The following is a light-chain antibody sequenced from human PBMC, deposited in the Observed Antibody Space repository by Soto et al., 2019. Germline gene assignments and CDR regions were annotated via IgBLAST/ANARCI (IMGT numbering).Light chain of an antibody. CDR1: QSVLHTSNKKNY. CDR2: WAF. J-gene: IGKJ5*01. CDR3: QQYDDWPIT. V-gene: IGKV4-1*01. Sequence: DIVMTQSPDSLAASLGERATINCQSSQSVLHTSNKKNYLAWFQQKTRQPPRLLIYWAFIRKSGVPARFSDSESGTDFTLSISSLQSEDFAVYYCQQYDDWPITFGQGTRLEIK.